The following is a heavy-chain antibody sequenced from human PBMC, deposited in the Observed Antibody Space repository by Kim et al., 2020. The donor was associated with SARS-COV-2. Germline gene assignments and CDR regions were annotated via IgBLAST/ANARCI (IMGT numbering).Heavy chain of an antibody. Sequence: SETLSLTCTVSGGSISSGGYYWSWIRQHPGKGLEWIGYIYYSGSTYYNPSLKSRVTISVDTSKNQFSLKLSSVTAADTAVYYCARYSGYCSSTSWRGLENKGIDVWGQGTTVTVSS. CDR2: IYYSGST. J-gene: IGHJ6*02. V-gene: IGHV4-31*03. CDR1: GGSISSGGYY. D-gene: IGHD2-2*03. CDR3: ARYSGYCSSTSWRGLENKGIDV.